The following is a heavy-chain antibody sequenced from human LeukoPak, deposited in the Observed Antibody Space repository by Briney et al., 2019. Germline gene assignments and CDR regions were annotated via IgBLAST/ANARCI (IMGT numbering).Heavy chain of an antibody. D-gene: IGHD6-25*01. V-gene: IGHV3-66*02. Sequence: GGSLRLSCAASGLTVSSSYLSWVRQAPGKGLECVSLIYSGGDTSYADSVKGRFTISRDNSKNTLYLQMNSLRVEDTAVYYCARGAGRPSTWFDPWGQGTLVTVSS. CDR1: GLTVSSSY. CDR2: IYSGGDT. CDR3: ARGAGRPSTWFDP. J-gene: IGHJ5*02.